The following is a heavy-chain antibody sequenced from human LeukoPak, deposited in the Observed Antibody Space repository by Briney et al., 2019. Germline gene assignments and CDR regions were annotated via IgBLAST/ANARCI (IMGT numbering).Heavy chain of an antibody. CDR1: GYTFTSYD. D-gene: IGHD1-14*01. CDR2: MNPNSGNT. V-gene: IGHV1-8*01. Sequence: ASVKVSCKASGYTFTSYDINWVRQATGQGLEWMGWMNPNSGNTGYAQKFQGRVTMTRNTSISTAYMELSSLRSEDTAVYYCAREDRTDYYYYGMDVRGQGTTVTVSS. CDR3: AREDRTDYYYYGMDV. J-gene: IGHJ6*02.